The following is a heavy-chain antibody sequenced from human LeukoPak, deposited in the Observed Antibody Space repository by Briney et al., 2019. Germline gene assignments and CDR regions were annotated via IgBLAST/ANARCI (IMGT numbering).Heavy chain of an antibody. V-gene: IGHV3-23*01. Sequence: GGALRLSCAASGFTFSTFVMSWVRQAPGKGLERVSVLSGSGNTCTYYAGFGKGRFNISRDNSKTTLFLEMNRLRAEDSALYYCAKGYYGGSATHFDSWGQGILVTVSS. CDR2: LSGSGNTCT. J-gene: IGHJ4*02. D-gene: IGHD4-23*01. CDR3: AKGYYGGSATHFDS. CDR1: GFTFSTFV.